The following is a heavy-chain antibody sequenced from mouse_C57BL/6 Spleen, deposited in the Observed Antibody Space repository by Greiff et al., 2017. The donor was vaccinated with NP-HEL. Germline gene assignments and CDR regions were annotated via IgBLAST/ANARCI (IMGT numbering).Heavy chain of an antibody. Sequence: VQLQQPGAELVRPGSSVKLSCKASGYTFTSYWMDWVKQRPGQGLEWIGNIYPSDSETHYNQKFKDKATLTVDKSSSTAYMQLSSLTSEDSAVYYCAIPDGYYERWFAYWGQGTLVTVSA. CDR2: IYPSDSET. V-gene: IGHV1-61*01. CDR1: GYTFTSYW. J-gene: IGHJ3*01. CDR3: AIPDGYYERWFAY. D-gene: IGHD2-3*01.